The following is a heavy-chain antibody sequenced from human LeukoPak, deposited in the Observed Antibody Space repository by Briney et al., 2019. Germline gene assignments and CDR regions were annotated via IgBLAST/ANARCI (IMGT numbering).Heavy chain of an antibody. V-gene: IGHV3-30-3*01. D-gene: IGHD4-23*01. CDR1: GFTFSRYA. Sequence: GGSLRLSCAASGFTFSRYALNWVRQAPGKGLEWVAVISYDGNNTYIADSVKGRFTISRDNAKNTLYLQMNSLRAEDTAVYYCARAVGNSEDFDYWGQGTLVTVSS. J-gene: IGHJ4*02. CDR2: ISYDGNNT. CDR3: ARAVGNSEDFDY.